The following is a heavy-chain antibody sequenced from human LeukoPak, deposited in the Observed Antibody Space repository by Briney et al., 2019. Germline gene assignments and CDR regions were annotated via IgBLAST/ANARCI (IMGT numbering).Heavy chain of an antibody. V-gene: IGHV1-69*05. J-gene: IGHJ3*02. CDR2: IIPIFGTA. Sequence: GASVKVSCKASGGTFSSYAISWVRQAPGQGLEWVGGIIPIFGTANYAQKFQGRVTITTDESTSTAYMELSSLRSEDTAVYYCARSLVRRWAVAEPAAPLYDAFDIWGQGTMVTVSS. D-gene: IGHD6-19*01. CDR1: GGTFSSYA. CDR3: ARSLVRRWAVAEPAAPLYDAFDI.